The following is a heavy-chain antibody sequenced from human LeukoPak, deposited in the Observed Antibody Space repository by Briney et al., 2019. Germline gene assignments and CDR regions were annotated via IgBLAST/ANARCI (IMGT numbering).Heavy chain of an antibody. Sequence: SETLSLTCTVSGGSISSGGYFWTWIRQRPGEGLEWIGYIFYNGNTSHNPSLKSRVTISVDTSRNQFSLKLSSVTAADTAVYFCAGLYSSSSPSNAFDVWGQGTMVTVSS. CDR2: IFYNGNT. V-gene: IGHV4-31*03. D-gene: IGHD6-6*01. CDR3: AGLYSSSSPSNAFDV. J-gene: IGHJ3*01. CDR1: GGSISSGGYF.